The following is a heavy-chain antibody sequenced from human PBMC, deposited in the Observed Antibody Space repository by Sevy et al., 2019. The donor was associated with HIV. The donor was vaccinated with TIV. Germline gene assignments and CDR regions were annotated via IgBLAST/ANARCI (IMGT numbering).Heavy chain of an antibody. Sequence: GGSLRLSCAASGFTFSNYAMNWVRQAPGKGLEWVSGISGSGGSGDKTNYADSVKGRCTISRDYSKNSLYLQLNSLRAEDTAIYYCARKYDSSGYFDYWGQGTLVTVSS. CDR2: ISGSGGSGDKT. D-gene: IGHD3-22*01. J-gene: IGHJ4*02. V-gene: IGHV3-23*01. CDR1: GFTFSNYA. CDR3: ARKYDSSGYFDY.